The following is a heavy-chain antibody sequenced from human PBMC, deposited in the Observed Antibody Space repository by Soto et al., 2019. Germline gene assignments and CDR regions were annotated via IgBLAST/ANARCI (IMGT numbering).Heavy chain of an antibody. D-gene: IGHD6-19*01. CDR1: GYSFTSYW. J-gene: IGHJ6*02. Sequence: GESLKISCKGSGYSFTSYWISWVRQMPGKGLEWMGRIDPSDSYTNYSPPFQGHVTISADKSISTAYLQWSSLKASDTAMYYCARFMSGWSHYSGMDVWGQGTTVTVSS. CDR2: IDPSDSYT. V-gene: IGHV5-10-1*01. CDR3: ARFMSGWSHYSGMDV.